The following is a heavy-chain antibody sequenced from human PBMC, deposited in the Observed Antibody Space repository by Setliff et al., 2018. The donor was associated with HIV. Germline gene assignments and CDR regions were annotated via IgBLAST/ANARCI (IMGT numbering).Heavy chain of an antibody. CDR1: GGSISSYY. Sequence: ETLSLTCTVSGGSISSYYWSWIRQPPGKGLEWIGYIYYSGSTNYNPSLKSRVTISVDTSKNQFSLKLSSVTAADTAVYYCARKGRYSGYDYDYWGQGTLVTVS. CDR2: IYYSGST. J-gene: IGHJ4*02. V-gene: IGHV4-59*08. CDR3: ARKGRYSGYDYDY. D-gene: IGHD5-12*01.